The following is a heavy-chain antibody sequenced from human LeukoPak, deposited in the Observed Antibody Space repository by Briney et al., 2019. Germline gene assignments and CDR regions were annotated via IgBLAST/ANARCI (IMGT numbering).Heavy chain of an antibody. CDR2: INPNSGGT. D-gene: IGHD6-6*01. Sequence: ASVKVSCKASGGTFSSYAISWVRQAPGQGLEWMGWINPNSGGTNYAQKFQGRVTMTRDTSISTAYMELSRLRSDDTAVYYCAREGERLVPELYYFDYWGQGTLVTVSS. CDR3: AREGERLVPELYYFDY. V-gene: IGHV1-2*02. J-gene: IGHJ4*02. CDR1: GGTFSSYA.